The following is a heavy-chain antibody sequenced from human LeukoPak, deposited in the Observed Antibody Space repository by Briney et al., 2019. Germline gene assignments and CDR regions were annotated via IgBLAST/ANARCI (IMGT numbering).Heavy chain of an antibody. J-gene: IGHJ4*02. CDR1: GFTFSSYA. CDR2: ISGSGGST. D-gene: IGHD5-18*01. CDR3: AREEEYSYGYCDY. V-gene: IGHV3-23*01. Sequence: QPGASLRLSCAASGFTFSSYAMSWVRQAPGKGLEWVSAISGSGGSTYYADSVKGRFTISRDNAKNSLYLQMNSLRAEDTAVYYCAREEEYSYGYCDYWGQGTLVTVSS.